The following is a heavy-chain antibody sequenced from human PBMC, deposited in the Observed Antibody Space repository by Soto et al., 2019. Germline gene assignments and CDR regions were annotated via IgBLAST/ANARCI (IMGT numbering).Heavy chain of an antibody. J-gene: IGHJ6*02. D-gene: IGHD3-22*01. CDR3: AKDTYYDSSGYNYGMDV. V-gene: IGHV3-30*18. CDR2: ISYDGSNK. CDR1: GFTFSSYG. Sequence: QVQLVESGGGVVQPGRSLRLSCAASGFTFSSYGMHWVRQAPGKGLEWVAVISYDGSNKYYADSVKGRFTISRDNSKNTLYLQMNSLRAEDTAVYYCAKDTYYDSSGYNYGMDVWGQGTTVTVSS.